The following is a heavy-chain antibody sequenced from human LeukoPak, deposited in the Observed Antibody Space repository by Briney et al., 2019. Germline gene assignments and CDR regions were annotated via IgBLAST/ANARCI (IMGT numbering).Heavy chain of an antibody. CDR3: AKGDGSGWYTGSDY. V-gene: IGHV3-23*01. CDR1: GFIFSAYA. CDR2: ISGSGGST. D-gene: IGHD6-19*01. Sequence: GGSLRLSCAASGFIFSAYAMSWVRQAPGKGLEWVSAISGSGGSTSYADSAKGRFTISRDNSKNTLYLQMNSLRAEDTAIYYCAKGDGSGWYTGSDYWGQGTLVTVSS. J-gene: IGHJ4*02.